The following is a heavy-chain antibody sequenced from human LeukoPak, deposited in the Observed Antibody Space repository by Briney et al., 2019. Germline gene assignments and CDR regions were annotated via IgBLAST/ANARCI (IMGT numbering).Heavy chain of an antibody. V-gene: IGHV4-59*01. CDR3: ARGGHVRIYAESSLDI. CDR1: GGSISSYY. Sequence: PSETLSLTCTVSGGSISSYYWSWIRQSPGKGLECIGYIHYTGSTNYNPSLKSRVTISVETSKNQFSLKLKSVTAADTAVYYCARGGHVRIYAESSLDIWGQGGMVTVSS. CDR2: IHYTGST. J-gene: IGHJ3*02. D-gene: IGHD5/OR15-5a*01.